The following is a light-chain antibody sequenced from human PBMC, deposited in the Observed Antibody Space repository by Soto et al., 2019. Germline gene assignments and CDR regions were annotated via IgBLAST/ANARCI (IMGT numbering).Light chain of an antibody. CDR2: AAS. CDR3: QKYDSDPFN. Sequence: DIQMTQSPSSLSASVGDRVTVTCRASQGINNYLAWYQHKPGEVPNLLIYAASTLHSGVPSRFSGSGSGTDFTLTISSLQPEDVATYYCQKYDSDPFNFSPGTKVHIK. CDR1: QGINNY. J-gene: IGKJ3*01. V-gene: IGKV1-27*01.